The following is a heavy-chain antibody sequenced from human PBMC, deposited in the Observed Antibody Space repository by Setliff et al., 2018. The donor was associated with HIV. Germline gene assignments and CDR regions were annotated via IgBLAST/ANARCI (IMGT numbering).Heavy chain of an antibody. J-gene: IGHJ4*02. CDR2: IYYSGST. CDR3: ARCVWNDGRFDY. V-gene: IGHV4-30-4*08. Sequence: SETLSLTCTVSGGSISSGDYYWSWIRQPPGKGLEWIGHIYYSGSTYYNPSLKSRVTISVDTSKNQFSLKLSSVTAADTAVYYCARCVWNDGRFDYWGQGTLVTVSS. CDR1: GGSISSGDYY. D-gene: IGHD1-1*01.